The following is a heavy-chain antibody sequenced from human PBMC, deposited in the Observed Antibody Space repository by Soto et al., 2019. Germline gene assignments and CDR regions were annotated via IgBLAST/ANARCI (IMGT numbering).Heavy chain of an antibody. J-gene: IGHJ4*02. CDR3: ARDWGLDY. CDR1: GFTFSSYS. Sequence: EVPLVESGGGLVQPGGSLRLSCAASGFTFSSYSMNWVRQAPGKGLEWVSYISSSSGTIYYADSVKGRFTISRDNAKNSLYLQMNSLRAEDTAVYYCARDWGLDYWGQGTLVTVSS. CDR2: ISSSSGTI. D-gene: IGHD3-16*01. V-gene: IGHV3-48*01.